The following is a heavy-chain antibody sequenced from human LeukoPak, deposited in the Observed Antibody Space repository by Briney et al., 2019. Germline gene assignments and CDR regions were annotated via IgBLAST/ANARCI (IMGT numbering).Heavy chain of an antibody. J-gene: IGHJ4*02. CDR3: AKGPQFGSGYHPDY. V-gene: IGHV3-23*01. D-gene: IGHD3-22*01. Sequence: GGSLRLSCAASGFTFSSDAMTWVRQAPGKGLEWVSTITGSDDRTYYADSVKGRFTISRDYSKNTLHLQMNSLRADDTAIYYCAKGPQFGSGYHPDYWGQGTLVTVSS. CDR1: GFTFSSDA. CDR2: ITGSDDRT.